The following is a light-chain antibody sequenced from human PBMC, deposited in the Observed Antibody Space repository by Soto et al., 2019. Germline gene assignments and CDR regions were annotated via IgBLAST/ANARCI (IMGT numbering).Light chain of an antibody. J-gene: IGKJ1*01. CDR3: QQYENYWT. CDR1: QSISSW. CDR2: DAS. V-gene: IGKV1-5*01. Sequence: IQMTQSPSTLSATSGERVPITCRASQSISSWLAWYQHTPGKAPKLLIYDASNLDSGVPSRFSGSGSGTELSLTISNLQPDDSATYYCQQYENYWTFGQGTKVDIK.